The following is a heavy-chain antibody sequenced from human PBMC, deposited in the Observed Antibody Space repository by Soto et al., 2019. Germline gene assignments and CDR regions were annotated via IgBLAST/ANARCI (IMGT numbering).Heavy chain of an antibody. V-gene: IGHV3-23*01. CDR2: ISGSGGST. J-gene: IGHJ4*02. Sequence: GGSLRLSCAASGFTFSSYAMSWVRQAPGKGLEWVSAISGSGGSTYYADSVKGRFTISRDNSKNTLYLQMNSLRAEDTAVYYCAKIYCSSTSCPGDYWGQGTLVTVSS. CDR1: GFTFSSYA. CDR3: AKIYCSSTSCPGDY. D-gene: IGHD2-2*01.